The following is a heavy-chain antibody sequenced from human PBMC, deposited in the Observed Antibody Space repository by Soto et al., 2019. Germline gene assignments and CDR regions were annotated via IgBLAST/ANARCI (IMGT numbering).Heavy chain of an antibody. CDR1: GFTFSSFA. Sequence: QVQLVESGGGVVQPGRSLRLSCAASGFTFSSFAMHWVRHAPGKGLEWVAVISNDGSHKFYADTVKGRFTVSRDTSKKTLNLQMNSLRADDTAIYQRARSQLIHCFYYFYGMDFWGQGTTVTVSS. V-gene: IGHV3-30-3*01. CDR2: ISNDGSHK. D-gene: IGHD6-13*01. CDR3: ARSQLIHCFYYFYGMDF. J-gene: IGHJ6*02.